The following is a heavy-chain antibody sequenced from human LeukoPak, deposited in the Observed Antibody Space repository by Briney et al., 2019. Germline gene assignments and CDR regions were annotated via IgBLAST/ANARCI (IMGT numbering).Heavy chain of an antibody. D-gene: IGHD3-22*01. CDR3: ARLRRNSDSSGYYYYYDY. CDR1: GYTFSSFS. J-gene: IGHJ4*02. CDR2: INVRSNNI. Sequence: GGSVRLSCVASGYTFSSFSINWVRQAPGKGLEWVSSINVRSNNIYYADSVRGRFGISRDDARNSLYLQMDSLRGDDTAVYYCARLRRNSDSSGYYYYYDYWGQGTLVTVSS. V-gene: IGHV3-21*01.